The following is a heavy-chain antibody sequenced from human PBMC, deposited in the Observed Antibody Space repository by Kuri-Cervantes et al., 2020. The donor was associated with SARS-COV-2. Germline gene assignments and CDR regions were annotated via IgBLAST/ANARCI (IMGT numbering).Heavy chain of an antibody. CDR3: ARLRRDVAGYFDF. CDR2: IYPGDSDT. Sequence: GGSLRLSCKGSGYSFTSYWIGWVRQMPGKGLEWMGIIYPGDSDTRYSPSFQGQVTISADKSISTAYLQWSSLKASDTAMYYCARLRRDVAGYFDFWGQGTLVTVSS. D-gene: IGHD5-24*01. J-gene: IGHJ4*02. CDR1: GYSFTSYW. V-gene: IGHV5-51*01.